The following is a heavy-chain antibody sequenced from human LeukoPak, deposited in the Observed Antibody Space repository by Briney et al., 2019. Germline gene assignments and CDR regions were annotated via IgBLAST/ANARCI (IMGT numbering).Heavy chain of an antibody. J-gene: IGHJ4*02. Sequence: GGSLRLSCAASGFMFDDHTMRWVRQLPGKGLEWVSLISWEGSTTYYADSVKDRFTISRDTSKNSLFPQMNSLKTEDTALYYCAKARSSSWSYLESWGQGTLVTVSS. CDR3: AKARSSSWSYLES. D-gene: IGHD6-13*01. CDR2: ISWEGSTT. V-gene: IGHV3-43*01. CDR1: GFMFDDHT.